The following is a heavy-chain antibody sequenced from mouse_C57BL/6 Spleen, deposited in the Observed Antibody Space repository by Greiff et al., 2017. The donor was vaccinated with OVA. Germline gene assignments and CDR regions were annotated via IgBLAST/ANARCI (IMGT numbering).Heavy chain of an antibody. D-gene: IGHD1-1*01. V-gene: IGHV1-54*01. CDR3: ARRDYYGSEDY. Sequence: QVQLQQSGAELVRPGTSVKVSCKASGYAFTNYLIEWVKQRPGQGLEWIGVINPGSGGTNYNEKFKGKATLTADKSSSTAYMQLSSLTSEDSAVYFCARRDYYGSEDYWGQGTSVTVSS. J-gene: IGHJ4*01. CDR2: INPGSGGT. CDR1: GYAFTNYL.